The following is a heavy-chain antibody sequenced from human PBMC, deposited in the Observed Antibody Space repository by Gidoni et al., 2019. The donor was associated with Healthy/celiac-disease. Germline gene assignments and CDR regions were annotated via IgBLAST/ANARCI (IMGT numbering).Heavy chain of an antibody. V-gene: IGHV3-23*01. J-gene: IGHJ4*02. CDR1: GFPFSSYA. CDR2: ISGSGGGT. CDR3: AKGLWYYFDY. Sequence: VQLLESGGGWVQPGGSLRLSCAAAGFPFSSYAMSWVRQAPGKGLEWVSVISGSGGGTYYADSVKGRFTISRDNSKNTLYLQMTSLRAGDTAVYYCAKGLWYYFDYWGQGTLVTVSS. D-gene: IGHD3-16*01.